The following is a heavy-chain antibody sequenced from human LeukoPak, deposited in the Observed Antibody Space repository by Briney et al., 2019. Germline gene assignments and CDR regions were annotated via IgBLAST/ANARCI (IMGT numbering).Heavy chain of an antibody. J-gene: IGHJ4*02. CDR2: IYYSGST. Sequence: SETLSLTCTVSGGSISSSSYYWGWIRQPPGKGLEWIGSIYYSGSTYYNPSLKSRVTISVDTSKNQFSLKLSSVTAADTAVYYCASIYDILDYWGQGTLVTVSS. CDR3: ASIYDILDY. V-gene: IGHV4-39*07. D-gene: IGHD3-9*01. CDR1: GGSISSSSYY.